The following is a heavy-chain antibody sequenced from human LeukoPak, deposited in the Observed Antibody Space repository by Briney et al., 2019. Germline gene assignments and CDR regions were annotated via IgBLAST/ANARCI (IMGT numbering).Heavy chain of an antibody. Sequence: KPSETLSLTCSVSGASISSHNWSWIRQPPGKGLQRIGYIHYSGSTNCNPSLKSRVTISLDTSENQFSLKLTSVTAADTAVYYCSRGGTGFNIPGAYWGQGTLVTVSS. V-gene: IGHV4-59*11. CDR3: SRGGTGFNIPGAY. J-gene: IGHJ4*02. D-gene: IGHD1-14*01. CDR1: GASISSHN. CDR2: IHYSGST.